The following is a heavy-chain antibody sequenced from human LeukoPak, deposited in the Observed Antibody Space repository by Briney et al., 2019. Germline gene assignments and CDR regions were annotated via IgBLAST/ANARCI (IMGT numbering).Heavy chain of an antibody. D-gene: IGHD4-11*01. CDR1: GGTFSSYA. V-gene: IGHV1-69*13. CDR2: IIPIFGTA. J-gene: IGHJ3*02. Sequence: VASVKVSCKASGGTFSSYAISWVRQAPGQGLEWMGGIIPIFGTANYAQKFQGRVTITADESTSTAYTELSSLRSEDTAVYYCARLTTVDAFDIWGQGTMVTVSS. CDR3: ARLTTVDAFDI.